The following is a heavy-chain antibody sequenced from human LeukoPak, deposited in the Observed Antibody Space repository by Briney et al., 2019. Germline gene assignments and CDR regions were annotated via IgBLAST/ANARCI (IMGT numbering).Heavy chain of an antibody. V-gene: IGHV3-74*01. Sequence: GGSLRLSCVASGFTFSSYWMHWVRQDPRKGLVWVSRINGDGRNINYADSVRGRFTISRDNAKNSLYLQMNSLRAEDTAVYYCARLPLDKWLRLRSGQASYGRDVWGQGTTVTVSS. D-gene: IGHD5-12*01. CDR1: GFTFSSYW. CDR3: ARLPLDKWLRLRSGQASYGRDV. CDR2: INGDGRNI. J-gene: IGHJ6*02.